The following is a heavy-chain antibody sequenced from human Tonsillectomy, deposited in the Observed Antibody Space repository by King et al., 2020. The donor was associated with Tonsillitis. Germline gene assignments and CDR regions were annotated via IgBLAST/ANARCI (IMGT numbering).Heavy chain of an antibody. CDR2: IKQDGSEK. J-gene: IGHJ4*02. CDR3: ARLSGRYSDYFDY. CDR1: GFTCSSYW. D-gene: IGHD1-26*01. Sequence: VQLVESGGGLVQPGGSLRLSCAASGFTCSSYWMSWVRQAPGKGLEWVANIKQDGSEKYYVDSVKGRFTISRDNAKNSLYLQINSLRAEDTAVYYCARLSGRYSDYFDYWGQGTLVTVSS. V-gene: IGHV3-7*01.